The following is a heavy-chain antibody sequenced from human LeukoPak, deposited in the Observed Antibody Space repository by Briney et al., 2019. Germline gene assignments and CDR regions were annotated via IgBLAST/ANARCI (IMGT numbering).Heavy chain of an antibody. CDR3: ARVITVVVVARYFDY. V-gene: IGHV4-34*01. Sequence: SETLSLTCAVYGGSFSGYYWSWIRQPPGKGLEWIGEINHSGSTNYNPSLKSRVTISVDTSKNQFSLKLSSVTAADTAVYYCARVITVVVVARYFDYWGQGTLVTVSS. J-gene: IGHJ4*02. CDR1: GGSFSGYY. CDR2: INHSGST. D-gene: IGHD2-15*01.